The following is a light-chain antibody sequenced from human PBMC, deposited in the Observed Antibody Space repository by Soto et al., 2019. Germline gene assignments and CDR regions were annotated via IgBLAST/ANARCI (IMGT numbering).Light chain of an antibody. CDR2: EVS. CDR3: SSYTSTSTVV. V-gene: IGLV2-14*01. CDR1: SSDVGAYNY. J-gene: IGLJ2*01. Sequence: QSALTQPASVSGSPGQSITTSCTGTSSDVGAYNYVSWYQQHPGKAPKLVIYEVSNRPSGVSNRFSGSKSGNMASLTISGLQAEDEADYYCSSYTSTSTVVFGGGTKVTVL.